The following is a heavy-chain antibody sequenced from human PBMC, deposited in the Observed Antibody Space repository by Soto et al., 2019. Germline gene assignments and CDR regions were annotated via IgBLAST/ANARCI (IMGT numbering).Heavy chain of an antibody. CDR3: ARGWKWLCGCWFDP. CDR1: GGTFSSYT. D-gene: IGHD3-22*01. Sequence: QVQLVQSGAEVKKPGSSVKVSCKASGGTFSSYTISWVRQAPGQGLEWLGRIIPILGIANYAQKFQGRVTITADKSTSTAYMELSSLRSEDTAEYYCARGWKWLCGCWFDPWGQGTLVAVSS. CDR2: IIPILGIA. J-gene: IGHJ5*02. V-gene: IGHV1-69*02.